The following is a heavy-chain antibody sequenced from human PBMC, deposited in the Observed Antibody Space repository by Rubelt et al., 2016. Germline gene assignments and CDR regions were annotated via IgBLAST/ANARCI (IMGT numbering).Heavy chain of an antibody. J-gene: IGHJ4*02. CDR1: GFTFSSYG. Sequence: QVQLVESGGGVVQPGGSLRLSCAASGFTFSSYGMHWVRQAPGKGLEWVAFIRYDGSNKYYADSVKGRFTISRDNSKNTLYLQMNSLRAEDTAVYYCASPLRYFDWYYLDYWGQGTLVTVSS. V-gene: IGHV3-30*02. CDR3: ASPLRYFDWYYLDY. D-gene: IGHD3-9*01. CDR2: IRYDGSNK.